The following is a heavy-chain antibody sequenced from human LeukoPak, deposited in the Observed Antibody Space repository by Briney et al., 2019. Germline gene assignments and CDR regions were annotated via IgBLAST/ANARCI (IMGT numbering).Heavy chain of an antibody. CDR1: GGSISSHY. D-gene: IGHD3-10*01. J-gene: IGHJ6*04. CDR2: IYYSGST. V-gene: IGHV4-59*11. CDR3: AREEYYGSGGRTSSDV. Sequence: SETLSLTCTVSGGSISSHYWSWIRQPPGKGLEWMGYIYYSGSTNYNPSLKSRVAMSVDTSKNQFSLKLSSVTAADTAVYYCAREEYYGSGGRTSSDVWGKGTTVTVSS.